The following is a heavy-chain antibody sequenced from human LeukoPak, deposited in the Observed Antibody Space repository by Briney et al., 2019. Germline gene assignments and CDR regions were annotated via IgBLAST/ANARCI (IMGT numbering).Heavy chain of an antibody. J-gene: IGHJ4*02. D-gene: IGHD5-12*01. Sequence: SVKVSCKASGGTFSSYAISWVRQAPGQGLEWMGGIIPIFGTANYAQKFQGRVTITTDESTSTAYMELSSLRSEDTAVYYCARDTRTVMSGYDYGYFDYWGQGTLVTVPS. CDR2: IIPIFGTA. CDR1: GGTFSSYA. V-gene: IGHV1-69*05. CDR3: ARDTRTVMSGYDYGYFDY.